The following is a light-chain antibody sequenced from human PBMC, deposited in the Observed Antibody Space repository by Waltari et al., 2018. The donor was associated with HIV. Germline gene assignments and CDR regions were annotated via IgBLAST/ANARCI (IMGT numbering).Light chain of an antibody. CDR1: RSNIGAGYF. V-gene: IGLV1-40*01. CDR3: QSYDSSLRASV. CDR2: CDI. J-gene: IGLJ2*01. Sequence: QSALTQPPSVSGAPGQRVTISCTGNRSNIGAGYFVHCYQHLPGTAPKLLVYCDINRPSGFPDRFSGSKSGTSASLVITGLQAEDEADYYCQSYDSSLRASVFGGGTKLTVL.